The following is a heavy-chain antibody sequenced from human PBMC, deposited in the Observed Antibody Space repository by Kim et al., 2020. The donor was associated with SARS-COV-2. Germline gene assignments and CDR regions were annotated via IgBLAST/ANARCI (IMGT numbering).Heavy chain of an antibody. J-gene: IGHJ3*02. V-gene: IGHV3-33*01. Sequence: GGSLRLSCAASGFTFSSYGMHWVRQAPGKGLEWVAVIWYDGSNKYYADSVKGRFTISRDNSKNTLYLQMNSLRAEDTAVYYCARGDYGDYYGARGDAFDIWGQGTMVTVSS. D-gene: IGHD4-17*01. CDR1: GFTFSSYG. CDR2: IWYDGSNK. CDR3: ARGDYGDYYGARGDAFDI.